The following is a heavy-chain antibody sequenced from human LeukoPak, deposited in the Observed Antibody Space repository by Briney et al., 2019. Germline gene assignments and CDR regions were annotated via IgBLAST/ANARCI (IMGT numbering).Heavy chain of an antibody. V-gene: IGHV1-2*02. J-gene: IGHJ4*02. CDR1: GYTFTGYY. CDR3: ARDFGRHGGYDLDL. Sequence: ASVNVSCKASGYTFTGYYMHWMRQAPGPGLEWMAWINPNSGATNYAPKFQGRVTLTRDTSITTAYMELSRLRSDDTAVYYCARDFGRHGGYDLDLWGQGTLVTVSS. D-gene: IGHD5-12*01. CDR2: INPNSGAT.